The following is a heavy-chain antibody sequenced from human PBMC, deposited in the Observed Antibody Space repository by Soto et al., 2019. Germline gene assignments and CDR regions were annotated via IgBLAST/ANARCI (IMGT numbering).Heavy chain of an antibody. J-gene: IGHJ4*02. CDR2: ISSSSSYI. Sequence: GGSLRLSCAASGFTFSSYSMNWVRQAPGKGLEWVSSISSSSSYIYYADSVKGRFTISRDNAKNSLYLQMNSLRAEDTAVYYCAREPGGYCSGGSCYDDYWGQGTLVTVSS. CDR3: AREPGGYCSGGSCYDDY. D-gene: IGHD2-15*01. CDR1: GFTFSSYS. V-gene: IGHV3-21*01.